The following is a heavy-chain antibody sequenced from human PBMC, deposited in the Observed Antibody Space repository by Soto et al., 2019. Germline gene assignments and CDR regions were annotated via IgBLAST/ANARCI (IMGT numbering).Heavy chain of an antibody. CDR1: GYTFTTYP. Sequence: QVQLVQSGAEVKKPGASVMLSCKASGYTFTTYPMNWVRQAPGQRLEWMGWINPVNGNTKSSQKFQDRVIITRDTSARTAYMELRSLRSEDTAVYYCSRGIATGQLDPWGQGSLVIVSS. V-gene: IGHV1-3*01. J-gene: IGHJ5*02. CDR3: SRGIATGQLDP. CDR2: INPVNGNT. D-gene: IGHD6-25*01.